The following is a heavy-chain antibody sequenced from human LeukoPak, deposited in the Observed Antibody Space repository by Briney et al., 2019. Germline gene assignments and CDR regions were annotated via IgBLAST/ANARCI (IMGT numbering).Heavy chain of an antibody. V-gene: IGHV4-34*01. J-gene: IGHJ6*03. CDR1: GGSFSGYY. D-gene: IGHD3-3*01. Sequence: KPSETLSLTCAVYGGSFSGYYWSWIRQPPGKGLEWIGEINHSGSTNYNPSLKSRVTISVDTSKNQFSLKLSSVTAADTAVYYRARARRYDFWSGYPTYYYYYMDVWGKGTTVTVSS. CDR3: ARARRYDFWSGYPTYYYYYMDV. CDR2: INHSGST.